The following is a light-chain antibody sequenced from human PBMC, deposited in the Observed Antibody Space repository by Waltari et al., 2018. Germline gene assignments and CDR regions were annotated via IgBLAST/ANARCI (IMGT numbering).Light chain of an antibody. Sequence: QSALTQPPSASGSPGQSVTISCTGTSSDVGGYNYVSWYQQPPGKAPKLMIYEVSKRPSGVPDRFYGSKSGNTASLNVSGLQAEDEADYYCSSYAGSNIFYVFGTGTKVTVL. CDR3: SSYAGSNIFYV. CDR1: SSDVGGYNY. CDR2: EVS. J-gene: IGLJ1*01. V-gene: IGLV2-8*01.